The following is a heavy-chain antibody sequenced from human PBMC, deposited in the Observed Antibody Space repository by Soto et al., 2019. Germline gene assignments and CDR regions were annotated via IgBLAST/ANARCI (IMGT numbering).Heavy chain of an antibody. Sequence: EVQLVESGGGLVQPGGSLRLSCSVSGFTFSDYGVNWVRQDPGKGLEWISYISSGSDTIYYAESVQGRFTISRDDAKNSLFLQMNNLRNEATAVYYCARVSKTWEDDYWGHGTLVTVSS. D-gene: IGHD1-26*01. CDR3: ARVSKTWEDDY. CDR2: ISSGSDTI. V-gene: IGHV3-48*02. J-gene: IGHJ4*01. CDR1: GFTFSDYG.